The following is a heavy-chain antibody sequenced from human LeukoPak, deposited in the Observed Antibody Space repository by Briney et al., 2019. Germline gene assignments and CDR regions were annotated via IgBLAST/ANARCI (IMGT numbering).Heavy chain of an antibody. CDR2: ISPSDGNT. Sequence: GVSLRLSCAASGFTFSKYAMSWVRQAPGKGLEWVSAISPSDGNTFYADSVKGRYTISRDNSKNTLSLQMNSLRAEDTALYYCVKDSSVPYGITEWGQGTLVTVSS. V-gene: IGHV3-23*01. CDR1: GFTFSKYA. D-gene: IGHD4-17*01. J-gene: IGHJ4*02. CDR3: VKDSSVPYGITE.